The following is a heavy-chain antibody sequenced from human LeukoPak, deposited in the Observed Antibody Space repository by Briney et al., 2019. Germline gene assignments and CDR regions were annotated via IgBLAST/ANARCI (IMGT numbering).Heavy chain of an antibody. D-gene: IGHD3-22*01. CDR2: FDPEDGET. CDR1: GYTLTELS. Sequence: GASVKVSCKVSGYTLTELSMHWVRQAPGKGLEWMGGFDPEDGETIYAQKFQGRVTMTEDTSTDTAYMELSSLRSEDTAVYYCATPKPDSGYYNHFDYWGQGTLVTVSS. V-gene: IGHV1-24*01. J-gene: IGHJ4*02. CDR3: ATPKPDSGYYNHFDY.